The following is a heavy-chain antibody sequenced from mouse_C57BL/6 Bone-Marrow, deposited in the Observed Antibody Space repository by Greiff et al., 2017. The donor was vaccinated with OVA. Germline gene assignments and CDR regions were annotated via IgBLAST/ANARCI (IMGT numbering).Heavy chain of an antibody. CDR1: GYTFTSYW. J-gene: IGHJ2*01. CDR3: ARYYGNYFDY. D-gene: IGHD2-1*01. CDR2: IDPSDSYT. Sequence: VQLQQPGAELVMPGASVKLSCKASGYTFTSYWMHWVKQRPGQGLEWIGEIDPSDSYTNYNQKFKGKSTLTEDKSSSTAYMQLSSLTSEDSAVYYCARYYGNYFDYWGQGTTLTVSS. V-gene: IGHV1-69*01.